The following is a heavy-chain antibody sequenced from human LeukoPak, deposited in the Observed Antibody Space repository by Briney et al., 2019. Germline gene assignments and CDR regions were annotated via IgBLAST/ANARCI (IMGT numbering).Heavy chain of an antibody. J-gene: IGHJ3*02. CDR1: GYTFTSYY. CDR2: INPSGGST. CDR3: ARDGRDGYNYDAFDI. V-gene: IGHV1-46*01. Sequence: ASVKVSCKASGYTFTSYYMHWVRQAPGQGLEWMGIINPSGGSTSYAQKFQGRDTMTRDMSTSTVYMELSSLRSEDTAVYYCARDGRDGYNYDAFDIWGQGTMVTVSS. D-gene: IGHD5-24*01.